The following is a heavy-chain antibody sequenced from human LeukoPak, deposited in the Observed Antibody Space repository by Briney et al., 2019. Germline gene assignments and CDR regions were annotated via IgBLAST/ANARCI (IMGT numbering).Heavy chain of an antibody. CDR2: IYYSGST. CDR1: GGSISSYY. J-gene: IGHJ6*03. CDR3: ARDRGGYCSNGVCRGHYMDV. Sequence: SETLSLTCTVSGGSISSYYWSWIRQPPGKGLEWIGYIYYSGSTNYNPSLKSRVTISVDTSKNQFSLKLSSVTAADTAVYYCARDRGGYCSNGVCRGHYMDVWGKGTTVTVSS. V-gene: IGHV4-59*01. D-gene: IGHD2-8*01.